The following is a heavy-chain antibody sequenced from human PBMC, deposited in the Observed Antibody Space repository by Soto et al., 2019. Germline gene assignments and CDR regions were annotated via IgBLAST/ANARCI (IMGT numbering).Heavy chain of an antibody. V-gene: IGHV1-69*01. CDR3: ASPPGYCSGGSCRMDV. J-gene: IGHJ6*02. CDR2: IIPIFGTA. Sequence: QVQLVQSGAEVKKPGSSVKVSCKASGGTFSSYAISWVRQAPGQGLEWMGGIIPIFGTANYAQKFQGRVTITADESTSTAYVELSSLRSEGTAVYYCASPPGYCSGGSCRMDVWGQGSTVTVSS. CDR1: GGTFSSYA. D-gene: IGHD2-15*01.